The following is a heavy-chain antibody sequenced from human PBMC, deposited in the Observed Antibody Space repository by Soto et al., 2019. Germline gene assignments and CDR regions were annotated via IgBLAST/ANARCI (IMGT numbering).Heavy chain of an antibody. V-gene: IGHV1-2*02. D-gene: IGHD1-26*01. Sequence: ASVKVSCKASGYTFTGYYMHWVRQAPGQGLEWMGWINPNSGGTNYAQKFQGRVTMTRDTSISTAYMELSRLRSDDTAVYYCARDGGGSYTVTNFDYWGQGTLVTVS. CDR3: ARDGGGSYTVTNFDY. CDR2: INPNSGGT. J-gene: IGHJ4*02. CDR1: GYTFTGYY.